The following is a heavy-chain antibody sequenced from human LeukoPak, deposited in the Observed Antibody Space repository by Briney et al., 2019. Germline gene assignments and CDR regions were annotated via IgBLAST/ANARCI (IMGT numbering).Heavy chain of an antibody. CDR1: GGSISSGGYS. V-gene: IGHV4-30-2*01. CDR2: IYHSGST. Sequence: SETLSLTCAVSGGSISSGGYSWSWIRQPPGKGLEWIGYIYHSGSTYYNPSLKSRVTISVDRSKNQFSPKLSSVTAADTAVYYCARGGGPTPFDYWGQGTLVTVSS. CDR3: ARGGGPTPFDY. J-gene: IGHJ4*02. D-gene: IGHD2-15*01.